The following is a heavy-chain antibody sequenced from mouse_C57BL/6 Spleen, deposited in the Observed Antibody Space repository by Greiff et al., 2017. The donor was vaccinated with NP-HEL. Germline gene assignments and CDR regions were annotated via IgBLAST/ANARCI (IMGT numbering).Heavy chain of an antibody. V-gene: IGHV5-2*01. Sequence: EVKVVESGGGLVQPGESLKLSCESNEYEFPSHDMSWVRKTPEKRLELVAAINSDGGSTYYPDTMERRFIISRDNTKKTLYLQMSSLRSEDTALYYCARVGGGSSPNWYFDVWGTGTTVTVSS. CDR3: ARVGGGSSPNWYFDV. D-gene: IGHD1-1*01. CDR2: INSDGGST. J-gene: IGHJ1*03. CDR1: EYEFPSHD.